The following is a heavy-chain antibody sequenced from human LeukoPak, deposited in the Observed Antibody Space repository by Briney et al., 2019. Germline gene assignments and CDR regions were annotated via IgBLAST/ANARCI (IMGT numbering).Heavy chain of an antibody. J-gene: IGHJ4*02. D-gene: IGHD4-23*01. V-gene: IGHV4-4*02. Sequence: SETLSLTCAVSGDSISSSIWWSWVRQPPGKGLEWIGEIHHDGSTNYNPSLKSRLTISVDMSKNQFSLKLSFVTAADTAVYYCVRRWYSDSRRAIDSWGQGTLVTVSS. CDR1: GDSISSSIW. CDR2: IHHDGST. CDR3: VRRWYSDSRRAIDS.